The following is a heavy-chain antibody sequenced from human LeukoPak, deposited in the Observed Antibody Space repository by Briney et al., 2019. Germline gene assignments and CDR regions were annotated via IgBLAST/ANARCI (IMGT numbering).Heavy chain of an antibody. D-gene: IGHD6-13*01. Sequence: PGGSLRPSCADSGLTFTNYWANWVRQPPGKGLEWLGNINRDGSQKFYGASVRGRFTISRDNAKNSAYLEMNSLRGEDTAIYYCSGGSNWRFDPWGQGTLVTISS. CDR1: GLTFTNYW. CDR3: SGGSNWRFDP. CDR2: INRDGSQK. V-gene: IGHV3-7*04. J-gene: IGHJ5*02.